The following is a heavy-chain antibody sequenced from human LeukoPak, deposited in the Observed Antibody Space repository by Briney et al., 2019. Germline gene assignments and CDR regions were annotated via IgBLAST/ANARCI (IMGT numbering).Heavy chain of an antibody. CDR2: INPNSGGT. J-gene: IGHJ4*02. CDR3: ARDRETHYGWGGFGY. V-gene: IGHV1-2*02. CDR1: GYTFTSYD. Sequence: GASVKVSCKASGYTFTSYDINWVRQATGQGLEWMGWINPNSGGTNYAQKFQGRVTMTRDTSISTAYMELSRLRSDDTAVYYCARDRETHYGWGGFGYWGQGTLVTVSS. D-gene: IGHD4-17*01.